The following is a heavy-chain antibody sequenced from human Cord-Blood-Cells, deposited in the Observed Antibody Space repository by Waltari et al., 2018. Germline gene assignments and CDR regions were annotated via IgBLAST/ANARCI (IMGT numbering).Heavy chain of an antibody. J-gene: IGHJ4*02. CDR2: ISGSGGST. CDR3: AKDALIIAAAGPYFDY. D-gene: IGHD6-13*01. V-gene: IGHV3-23*01. CDR1: GFTFSSYA. Sequence: EVQLLESGGGLVQPGGSLRLCCAASGFTFSSYAMSWVRQAPGKGLEWVSAISGSGGSTYYADSVKGRFTISREYSKNTLYLQMNILRAEDTAVYYCAKDALIIAAAGPYFDYWGQGTLVTVSS.